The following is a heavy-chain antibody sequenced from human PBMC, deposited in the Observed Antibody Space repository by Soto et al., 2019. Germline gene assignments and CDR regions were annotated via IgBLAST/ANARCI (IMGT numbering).Heavy chain of an antibody. CDR1: GGTFSSYA. CDR2: IIPIFGTA. CDR3: ARGYSSGWPTVLFDY. Sequence: SVKVSCKASGGTFSSYAISWVRQAPGQGLEWMGGIIPIFGTANYAQKFQGRVTITADESTSTAYMELSSLRSEDTAVYYCARGYSSGWPTVLFDYWGQGTLVTVSS. V-gene: IGHV1-69*13. J-gene: IGHJ4*02. D-gene: IGHD6-19*01.